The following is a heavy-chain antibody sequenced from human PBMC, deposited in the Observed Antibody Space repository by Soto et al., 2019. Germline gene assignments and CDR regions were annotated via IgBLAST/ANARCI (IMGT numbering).Heavy chain of an antibody. CDR2: ISSSSSYI. J-gene: IGHJ4*02. D-gene: IGHD4-17*01. V-gene: IGHV3-21*01. CDR1: GFTFSSYS. Sequence: PGGSLRLSCAASGFTFSSYSMNWVRQAPGKGLEWVSSISSSSSYIYYADSVKGRFTISRDNAKNSLYLQMNSLRAEDTAVYYCAREYRVVSYGDYLHLVGPFDYWGQGTLVTVSS. CDR3: AREYRVVSYGDYLHLVGPFDY.